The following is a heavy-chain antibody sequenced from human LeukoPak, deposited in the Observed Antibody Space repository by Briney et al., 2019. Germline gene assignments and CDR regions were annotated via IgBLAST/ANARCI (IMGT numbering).Heavy chain of an antibody. CDR2: ISWNSGSI. D-gene: IGHD4-17*01. Sequence: PGRSLRLSCAASGFTFDDYAMHWVRQAPGKGLEWVSGISWNSGSIGYADSVKGRFTISRDNSKNTLYLQMNSLRLEDTALYYCVKDWLLGDYDDYWGQGTLVTVSS. V-gene: IGHV3-9*01. CDR3: VKDWLLGDYDDY. J-gene: IGHJ4*02. CDR1: GFTFDDYA.